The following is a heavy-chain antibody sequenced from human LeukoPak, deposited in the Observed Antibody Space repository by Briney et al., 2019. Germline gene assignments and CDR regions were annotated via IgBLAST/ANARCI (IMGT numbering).Heavy chain of an antibody. CDR1: GFTFSSYG. CDR3: ARDKYGFDY. V-gene: IGHV3-33*01. Sequence: GRSLRLSCAASGFTFSSYGMHWVRQAPGKGLEWVAVIWYDGSNKYYADSVKGRFTISRDSSKNTLYLQMNSLRAEDTAVYYCARDKYGFDYWGQGTLVTVSS. D-gene: IGHD4-17*01. CDR2: IWYDGSNK. J-gene: IGHJ4*02.